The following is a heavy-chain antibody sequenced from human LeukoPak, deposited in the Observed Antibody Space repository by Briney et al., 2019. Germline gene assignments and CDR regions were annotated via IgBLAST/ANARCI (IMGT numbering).Heavy chain of an antibody. CDR3: ARGQKLRYFEAPQPRDAFDI. D-gene: IGHD3-9*01. V-gene: IGHV4-34*01. Sequence: PSETLSLTCAVYGGSFSGYYWSWIRQPPGKGLEWIGEINHSGSTNYNPSLKSRVTISVDTSKNQFSLKLSSVTAADTAVYYCARGQKLRYFEAPQPRDAFDIWGQGTMVTVSS. CDR1: GGSFSGYY. CDR2: INHSGST. J-gene: IGHJ3*02.